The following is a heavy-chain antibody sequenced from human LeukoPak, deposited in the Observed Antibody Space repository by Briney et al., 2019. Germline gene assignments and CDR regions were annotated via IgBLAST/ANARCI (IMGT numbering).Heavy chain of an antibody. V-gene: IGHV1-18*04. CDR1: GYTFTSYG. CDR3: ARVIWYSSSWYGDY. CDR2: ISAYNGNT. Sequence: EASVKVSCKASGYTFTSYGISWVRQAPGQGLEGMGWISAYNGNTNYAQKLQGRVTMTTDTSTSTAYMELRSLRSDDTAVYYCARVIWYSSSWYGDYWGQGTLVTVSS. D-gene: IGHD6-13*01. J-gene: IGHJ4*02.